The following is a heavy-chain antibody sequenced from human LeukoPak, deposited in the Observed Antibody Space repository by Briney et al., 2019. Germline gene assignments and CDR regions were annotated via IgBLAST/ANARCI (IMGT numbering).Heavy chain of an antibody. CDR3: AKAGLRRLDSYNYRSGYWFFDL. V-gene: IGHV3-43*02. Sequence: PGGSLRLSCAGSGFTFEDYALHWVRQVPGKGLDWVSVSSDNGGSAVYADSVKGRFTVSRDNDKDSLYLQMNSLGPDDTAVYYCAKAGLRRLDSYNYRSGYWFFDLWGRGTQVSVSS. D-gene: IGHD5-24*01. CDR2: SSDNGGSA. J-gene: IGHJ2*01. CDR1: GFTFEDYA.